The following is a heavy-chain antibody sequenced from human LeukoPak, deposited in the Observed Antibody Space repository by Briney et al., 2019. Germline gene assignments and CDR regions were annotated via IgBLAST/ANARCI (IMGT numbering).Heavy chain of an antibody. Sequence: GGSLNISCKGSGHRFTDYWIGWVRQMPGKGLEWMGIIYPGDSDTRYSPASQGQVTMSADKSISTAYLQWSSLQASDTAMYYCARQTVATGSYWFDPWGQGTLVIVSS. CDR2: IYPGDSDT. CDR3: ARQTVATGSYWFDP. J-gene: IGHJ5*02. V-gene: IGHV5-51*01. D-gene: IGHD6-13*01. CDR1: GHRFTDYW.